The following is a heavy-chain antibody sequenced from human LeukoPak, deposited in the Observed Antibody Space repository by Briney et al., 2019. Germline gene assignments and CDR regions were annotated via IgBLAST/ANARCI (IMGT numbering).Heavy chain of an antibody. CDR2: INPNSGDT. CDR1: GYTFTDYY. Sequence: ASVKVSCKASGYTFTDYYIHWVRQAPGQGLEWMGWINPNSGDTNYAQKFQGRVTMTRDTSISTAYMELSRLRSDDTAVYYCARTSVVVVTAIDPPHFDYWGQGTLVTVSS. CDR3: ARTSVVVVTAIDPPHFDY. V-gene: IGHV1-2*02. J-gene: IGHJ4*02. D-gene: IGHD2-21*02.